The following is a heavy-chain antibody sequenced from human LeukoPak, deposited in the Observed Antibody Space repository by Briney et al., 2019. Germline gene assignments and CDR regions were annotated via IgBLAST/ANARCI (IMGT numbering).Heavy chain of an antibody. J-gene: IGHJ5*02. CDR1: GGSFSSYY. CDR2: IYYSGST. V-gene: IGHV4-59*01. CDR3: ARGGFEQWLAPRGGNWFDP. D-gene: IGHD6-19*01. Sequence: SETLSLTCAVYGGSFSSYYWSWIRQPPGKGLEWIGYIYYSGSTNYNPSLKSRVTISVDTSKNQFSLKLSSVTAADTAVYYCARGGFEQWLAPRGGNWFDPWGQGTLVTVSS.